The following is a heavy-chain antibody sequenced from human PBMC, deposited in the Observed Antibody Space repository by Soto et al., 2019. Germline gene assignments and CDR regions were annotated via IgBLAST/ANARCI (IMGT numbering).Heavy chain of an antibody. D-gene: IGHD3-10*01. Sequence: LEILSLTCAVYGGSFSGYCWSWIRQPPGKGLEWIGEINHSGSTNYNPSLKSRVTISVDTSKNQLSLKLSSVTAADTAVYYCARGSITYYGSGSYLNYFDYWGQGTLVTVSS. CDR1: GGSFSGYC. CDR2: INHSGST. J-gene: IGHJ4*02. V-gene: IGHV4-34*01. CDR3: ARGSITYYGSGSYLNYFDY.